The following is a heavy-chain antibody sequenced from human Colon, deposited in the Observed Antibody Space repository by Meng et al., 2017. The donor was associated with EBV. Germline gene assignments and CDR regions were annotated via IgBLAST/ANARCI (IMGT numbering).Heavy chain of an antibody. CDR2: IYHRGIT. J-gene: IGHJ4*02. CDR1: GGSCSRSNW. D-gene: IGHD3-22*01. Sequence: LQESGPGLEDASRTPSLTCAGSGGSCSRSNWWRWDRQPPGMKLEWIGAIYHRGITNYVTSLKSRVTISVDKSKNQFSLNLSAVTAADTAVYYCARVGQWLPIDYWGQGTLVTVSS. V-gene: IGHV4-4*02. CDR3: ARVGQWLPIDY.